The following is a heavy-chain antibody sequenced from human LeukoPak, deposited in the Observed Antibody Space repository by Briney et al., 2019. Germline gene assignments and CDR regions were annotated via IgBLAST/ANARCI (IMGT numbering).Heavy chain of an antibody. CDR3: ARDGGTTVNIYFDY. J-gene: IGHJ4*02. Sequence: ASVKVSYKASGYTFTSYYMHWVRQAPGQGLEWMGWINPNSGGTNYAQKFQGRVTMTRDTSISTAYMELSRLRSDDMAVYYCARDGGTTVNIYFDYWGQGTLVTVSS. CDR2: INPNSGGT. V-gene: IGHV1-2*02. CDR1: GYTFTSYY. D-gene: IGHD4-11*01.